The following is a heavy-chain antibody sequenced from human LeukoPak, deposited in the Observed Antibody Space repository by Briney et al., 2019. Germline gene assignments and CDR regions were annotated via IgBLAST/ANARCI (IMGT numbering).Heavy chain of an antibody. CDR2: IYTSGST. CDR3: ARDLMAGDYYYGMDV. J-gene: IGHJ6*02. V-gene: IGHV4-61*02. CDR1: GGSSSSGSYY. Sequence: PSQTLSLTCTVSGGSSSSGSYYWSWIRQPAGKGLEWIGRIYTSGSTNYNPSLKSRVTISVDTSKNQFSLKLSSVTAADTAVCYCARDLMAGDYYYGMDVWGQGTTVTVSS. D-gene: IGHD5-24*01.